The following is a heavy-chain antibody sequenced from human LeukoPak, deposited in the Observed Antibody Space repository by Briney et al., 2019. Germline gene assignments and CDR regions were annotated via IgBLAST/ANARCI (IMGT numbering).Heavy chain of an antibody. V-gene: IGHV4-61*02. CDR3: ARIMGRGYCSSTSCPGDWFDP. CDR1: GGSISSGSYY. D-gene: IGHD2-2*01. Sequence: SQTLSLTCTVSGGSISSGSYYWSWIRQPAGKGLEWIGRIYTSGSTNYNPSLKSRVTISVDKSKNQFSLKLSSVTAADTAVYYCARIMGRGYCSSTSCPGDWFDPWGQGTLVTVSS. CDR2: IYTSGST. J-gene: IGHJ5*02.